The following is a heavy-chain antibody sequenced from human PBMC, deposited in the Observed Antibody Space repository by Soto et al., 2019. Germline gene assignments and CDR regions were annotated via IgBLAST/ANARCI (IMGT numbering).Heavy chain of an antibody. CDR3: GRLDGPTLSFDS. Sequence: EVQLVESGGGLVHPGRSLRLSCAASGFTFDDYAMHWVRQAPGKGLEWVSTITWNSGTIAYADSVKGRFTISRDNAKNSLYLQMNTLRAEDTAFYYCGRLDGPTLSFDSWGQGTLVTVSS. CDR1: GFTFDDYA. CDR2: ITWNSGTI. V-gene: IGHV3-9*01. J-gene: IGHJ4*02. D-gene: IGHD1-1*01.